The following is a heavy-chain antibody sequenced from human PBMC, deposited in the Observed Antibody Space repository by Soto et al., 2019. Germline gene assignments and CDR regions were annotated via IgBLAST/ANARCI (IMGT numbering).Heavy chain of an antibody. CDR1: GFTFSSYG. J-gene: IGHJ4*02. CDR3: AKDPYYDSSGYPDY. CDR2: ISYDGSNK. D-gene: IGHD3-22*01. V-gene: IGHV3-30*18. Sequence: QVQLVESGGGVVQPGRSLRLSCAASGFTFSSYGMHWVRQAPGKGLEWVAVISYDGSNKYYADSVKGRFTISRDKSKNTLYLQMNSLRAEDTAVYYCAKDPYYDSSGYPDYWGQGTLVTVSS.